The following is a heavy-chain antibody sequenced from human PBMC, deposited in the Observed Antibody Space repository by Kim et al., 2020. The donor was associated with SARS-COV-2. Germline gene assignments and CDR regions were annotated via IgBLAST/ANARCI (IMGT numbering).Heavy chain of an antibody. CDR2: ISGSGGST. CDR3: AKILWTVAASPWHGMDV. Sequence: GGSLRLSCAAFGFIFNRHAMNWVRQAPGKGLEWVSAISGSGGSTYYADSVKGRFTISRDNSKNTLYLQMNSLRAEDTAVYYCAKILWTVAASPWHGMDVWGQGTTVTVSS. CDR1: GFIFNRHA. J-gene: IGHJ6*02. V-gene: IGHV3-23*01. D-gene: IGHD2-15*01.